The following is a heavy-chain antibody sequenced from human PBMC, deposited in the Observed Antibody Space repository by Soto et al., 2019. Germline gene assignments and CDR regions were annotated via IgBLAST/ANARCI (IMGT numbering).Heavy chain of an antibody. Sequence: ASVKVSCKASGYTFTNYGISWVRQAPGQGLEWMGWISHWGKTNYAQKLQGRVTMTTDTSASTAFMELRSLRSDDTAIYFYARDLDGSGSYYTDYWGQGTLVTVSS. CDR2: ISHWGKT. CDR1: GYTFTNYG. D-gene: IGHD3-10*01. J-gene: IGHJ4*02. V-gene: IGHV1-18*01. CDR3: ARDLDGSGSYYTDY.